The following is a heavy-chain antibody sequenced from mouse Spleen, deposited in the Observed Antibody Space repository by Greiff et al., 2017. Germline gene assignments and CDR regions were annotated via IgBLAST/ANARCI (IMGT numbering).Heavy chain of an antibody. V-gene: IGHV5-4*03. CDR2: ISDGGSYT. J-gene: IGHJ2*01. Sequence: EVKLVESGGGLVKPGGSLKLSCAASGFTFSSYAMSWVRQTPEKRLEWVATISDGGSYTYYPDNVKGRFTISRDNAKNNLYLQMSHLKSEDTAMYYCARGSSPFDYWGQGTTLTGSS. CDR1: GFTFSSYA. D-gene: IGHD1-1*01. CDR3: ARGSSPFDY.